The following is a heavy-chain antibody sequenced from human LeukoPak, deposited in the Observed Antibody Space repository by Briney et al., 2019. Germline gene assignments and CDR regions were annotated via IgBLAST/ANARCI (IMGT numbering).Heavy chain of an antibody. CDR1: GGSISSSSYY. J-gene: IGHJ4*02. CDR3: AGQGYDFWSGYRYYFDY. V-gene: IGHV4-39*07. D-gene: IGHD3-3*01. CDR2: IYTSGST. Sequence: SETLSLTCTVSGGSISSSSYYWGWIRQPPGKGLEWIGRIYTSGSTNYNPSLKSRVTISVDTSKNQFSLKLSSVTAAYTAVYYCAGQGYDFWSGYRYYFDYWGQGTLVTVSS.